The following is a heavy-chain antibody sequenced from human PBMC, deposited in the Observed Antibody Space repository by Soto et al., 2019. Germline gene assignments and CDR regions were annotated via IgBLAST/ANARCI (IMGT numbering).Heavy chain of an antibody. Sequence: ASVKVSCKASGYTCTGYYMHWVRQAPGQGLEWMGWINPNSGGTNYAQKFQGWVTMTRDTSISTAYMELSRLRSDDTAVYYCARDLSYGSGSYYGMDVWGQGTTVTVSS. J-gene: IGHJ6*02. D-gene: IGHD3-10*01. CDR3: ARDLSYGSGSYYGMDV. V-gene: IGHV1-2*04. CDR2: INPNSGGT. CDR1: GYTCTGYY.